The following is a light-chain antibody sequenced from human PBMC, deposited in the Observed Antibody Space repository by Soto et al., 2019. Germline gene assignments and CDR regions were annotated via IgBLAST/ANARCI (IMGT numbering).Light chain of an antibody. CDR1: SSDVGAYNY. CDR3: SSYTSATTYV. J-gene: IGLJ1*01. V-gene: IGLV2-14*01. CDR2: DVS. Sequence: LTQPASVSGSPGQSITISCTGTSSDVGAYNYDSWYQQYPGEAPKVIIYDVSHRPAGVSNRFSGSKSGNTASLTISGLQTQDEADYYCSSYTSATTYVFGTGTKVTVL.